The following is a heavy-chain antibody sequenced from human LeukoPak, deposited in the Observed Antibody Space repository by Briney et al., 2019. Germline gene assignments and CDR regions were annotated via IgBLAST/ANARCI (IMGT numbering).Heavy chain of an antibody. CDR3: ASGQQLGY. Sequence: TGGSLRLSCAASGCTFSNYWMSWVRQAPGKGLEWVANIKQDGSEKYYVDSVKGRFTISRDNAKNSLYLQMNSLRAEDTAVYYCASGQQLGYWGQGTLVTVSS. CDR2: IKQDGSEK. J-gene: IGHJ4*02. V-gene: IGHV3-7*01. D-gene: IGHD6-6*01. CDR1: GCTFSNYW.